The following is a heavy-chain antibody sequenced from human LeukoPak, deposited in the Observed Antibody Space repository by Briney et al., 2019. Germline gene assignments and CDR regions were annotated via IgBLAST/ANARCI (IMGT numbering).Heavy chain of an antibody. Sequence: GRSLRLSCAASGFTFDDYSMHWVRQAPGKGLEWVSGISRNSGSAGYADSVKGRFTISRDSAKNSLYLQMDSLRTEDTALYYCAKDRTYSAYAALDYWGQGTLVTVSS. CDR2: ISRNSGSA. V-gene: IGHV3-9*01. CDR3: AKDRTYSAYAALDY. CDR1: GFTFDDYS. J-gene: IGHJ4*02. D-gene: IGHD5-12*01.